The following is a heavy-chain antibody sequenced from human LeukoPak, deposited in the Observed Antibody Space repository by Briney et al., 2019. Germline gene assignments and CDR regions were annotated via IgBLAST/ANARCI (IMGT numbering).Heavy chain of an antibody. D-gene: IGHD1-26*01. V-gene: IGHV1-2*02. J-gene: IGHJ5*02. CDR3: ARDPEEGATFWFDP. CDR2: INPNSGGT. CDR1: GGTFSSYA. Sequence: ASVKVSCKASGGTFSSYAISWVRQAPGQGLEWMGWINPNSGGTNYAQKFQGRVTMTRDTSISTAYMELSRLRSDDTAVYYCARDPEEGATFWFDPWGQGTLVTVSS.